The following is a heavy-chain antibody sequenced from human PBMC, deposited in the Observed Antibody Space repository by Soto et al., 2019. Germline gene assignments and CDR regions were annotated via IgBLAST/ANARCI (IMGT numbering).Heavy chain of an antibody. D-gene: IGHD3-3*01. CDR1: GFTFSSYS. CDR2: ISSSSSTI. CDR3: ARESRFLEWLSLNWFDP. V-gene: IGHV3-48*01. J-gene: IGHJ5*02. Sequence: GGSLRLSCAASGFTFSSYSMNWVRQAPGKGLEWVSYISSSSSTIYYADSVKGRFTISRDNSKNTLYLQMNSLRAEDTAVYYCARESRFLEWLSLNWFDPWGQGTLVTVSS.